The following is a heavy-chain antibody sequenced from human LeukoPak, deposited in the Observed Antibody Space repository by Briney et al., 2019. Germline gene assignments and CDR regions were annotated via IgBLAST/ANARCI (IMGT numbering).Heavy chain of an antibody. J-gene: IGHJ1*01. V-gene: IGHV3-30-3*01. D-gene: IGHD3-22*01. CDR3: ARDYYGTAEYFQH. Sequence: PGGSLRLSCAASGFVFSNYWMHWVRQAPGKGLEWVAVISYDGSNKYYADSVKGRFTISRDNSKNTLYLQMNSLRAEDTAVYYCARDYYGTAEYFQHWGQGTLVTVSS. CDR1: GFVFSNYW. CDR2: ISYDGSNK.